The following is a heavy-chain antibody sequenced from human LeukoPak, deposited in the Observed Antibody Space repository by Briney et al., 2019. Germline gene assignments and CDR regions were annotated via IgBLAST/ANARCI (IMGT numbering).Heavy chain of an antibody. CDR1: GGSINSGGYY. D-gene: IGHD2-2*03. J-gene: IGHJ4*02. Sequence: SETLSLTCTVSGGSINSGGYYWTWIRQPPGEGLEWIAYFSRSGSTFYNPSLKSRVTISLDTSKNQFSLNLNSVTAADTAVYYCARQGDGYCSSTNCLYTFDYWGQGILVTVSP. V-gene: IGHV4-30-2*01. CDR2: FSRSGST. CDR3: ARQGDGYCSSTNCLYTFDY.